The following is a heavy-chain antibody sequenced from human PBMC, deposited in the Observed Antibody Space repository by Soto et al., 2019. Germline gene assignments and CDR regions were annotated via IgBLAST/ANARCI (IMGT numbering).Heavy chain of an antibody. J-gene: IGHJ3*02. CDR1: GYTFTSYY. D-gene: IGHD2-2*01. CDR3: ARDREFIPPPCSSTSCYPAYAFDI. CDR2: INPNSGGT. V-gene: IGHV1-2*04. Sequence: ASVKVSCKASGYTFTSYYMHWVRQAPGQGLEWMGWINPNSGGTNYAQKFQGWVTMTRDTSISTAYMELSRLRSDDTAVHYCARDREFIPPPCSSTSCYPAYAFDIWGQGTMVTVS.